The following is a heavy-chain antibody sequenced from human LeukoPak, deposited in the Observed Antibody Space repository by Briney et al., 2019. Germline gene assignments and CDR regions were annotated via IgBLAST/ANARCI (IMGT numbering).Heavy chain of an antibody. CDR3: ARVSRSSISEYDY. V-gene: IGHV1-2*02. Sequence: ASVKVSCKASGYTFTGYYMHWVRQAPGQGLEWMGWINPNSGDTKYAQKFLGRVTMTRGTSISTAYMELSRLRPDDTAVYYCARVSRSSISEYDYWGQGTLVTVSS. J-gene: IGHJ4*02. CDR2: INPNSGDT. CDR1: GYTFTGYY. D-gene: IGHD2-2*01.